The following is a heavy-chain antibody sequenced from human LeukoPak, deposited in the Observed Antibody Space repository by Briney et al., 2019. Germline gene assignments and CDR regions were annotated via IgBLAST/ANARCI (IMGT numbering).Heavy chain of an antibody. CDR1: GGSISSYY. Sequence: PSETLSLTCTVSGGSISSYYWSWIRQPPGKGLEWIGYIYYSGSTNYNPSLKSRVTISVDTSKNQFSLKLSSVTAADTAVYYCARGLTAAGVWFDPWGQETLVTVSS. CDR2: IYYSGST. J-gene: IGHJ5*02. CDR3: ARGLTAAGVWFDP. D-gene: IGHD6-13*01. V-gene: IGHV4-59*01.